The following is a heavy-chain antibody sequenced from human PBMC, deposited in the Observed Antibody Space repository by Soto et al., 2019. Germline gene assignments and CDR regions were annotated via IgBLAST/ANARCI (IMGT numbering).Heavy chain of an antibody. CDR2: IYYSGST. Sequence: SETLSLTCTVSGGSISSGGYYWSWIRQHPGKGLEWIGYIYYSGSTYYNPSLKSRATISVDTSKNQFSLKLSSVTAADTAVYYCARDSKLELRPYYYYGMDVWGQGTTVTVSS. CDR1: GGSISSGGYY. D-gene: IGHD1-7*01. CDR3: ARDSKLELRPYYYYGMDV. J-gene: IGHJ6*02. V-gene: IGHV4-31*03.